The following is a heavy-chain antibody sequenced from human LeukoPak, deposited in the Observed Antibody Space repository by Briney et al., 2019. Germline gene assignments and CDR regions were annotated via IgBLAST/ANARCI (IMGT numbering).Heavy chain of an antibody. V-gene: IGHV4-59*12. CDR3: ARSDYSNPDY. Sequence: SETLSLTCTVSGGSISSYYWSWIRQPPGKGLEWIGYIYHSGSTYYNPSLKSRVTISVDRSKNQFSLKLSSVTAADTAVYYCARSDYSNPDYWGQGTLVTVSS. CDR2: IYHSGST. D-gene: IGHD4-11*01. CDR1: GGSISSYY. J-gene: IGHJ4*02.